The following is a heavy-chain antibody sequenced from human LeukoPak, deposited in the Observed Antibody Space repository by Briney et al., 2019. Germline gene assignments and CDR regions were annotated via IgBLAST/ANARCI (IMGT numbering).Heavy chain of an antibody. J-gene: IGHJ4*02. V-gene: IGHV3-7*01. CDR3: ARDTSLYCSGGSCYSDYFDY. CDR1: GVPFSSYW. CDR2: IKEDGSEK. D-gene: IGHD2-15*01. Sequence: GGSLRLSCVPSGVPFSSYWMNWVRQAPGKGLEWVANIKEDGSEKHYVDSVKGRFTISRDNAKNSLYLQMNSLRAGDTAVYYCARDTSLYCSGGSCYSDYFDYWGQGTLVTVSS.